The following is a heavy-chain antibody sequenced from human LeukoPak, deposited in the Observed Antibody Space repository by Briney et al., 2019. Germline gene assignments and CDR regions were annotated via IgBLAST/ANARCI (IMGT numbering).Heavy chain of an antibody. CDR2: IWYDGSNK. CDR3: ARAMVLRYGSGSLDY. CDR1: GFTFSSYA. J-gene: IGHJ4*02. V-gene: IGHV3-33*08. Sequence: GGSLRLSCAASGFTFSSYAMSWVRQAPGKGLEWVAVIWYDGSNKYYADSVKGRFTISRDNSKNTLYLQMNSLRAEDTAVYYCARAMVLRYGSGSLDYWGQGTLVTVSS. D-gene: IGHD3-10*01.